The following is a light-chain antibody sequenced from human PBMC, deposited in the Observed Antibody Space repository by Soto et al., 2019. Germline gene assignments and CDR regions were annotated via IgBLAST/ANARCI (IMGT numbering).Light chain of an antibody. J-gene: IGKJ3*01. CDR1: QGISNY. V-gene: IGKV1-27*01. CDR2: AAS. CDR3: QEYDSAIFP. Sequence: IQMTQSPSSLSASGGDRVTITCRASQGISNYLAWYQQKPGKVPKLLIYAASTLQSRDPSRFSGSGSVTDFNLDISSLQAEHVSTNYCQEYDSAIFPFGPGTKLDLK.